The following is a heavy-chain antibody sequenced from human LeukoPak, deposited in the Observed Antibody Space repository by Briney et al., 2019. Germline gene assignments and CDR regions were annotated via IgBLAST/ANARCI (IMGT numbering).Heavy chain of an antibody. D-gene: IGHD6-13*01. CDR3: ARDIGYSSSWYEYYYYMDV. Sequence: SETLSLTCAVYGGSFSGYYWSWIRQPPGKGLEWIGEINHSGSTNYNPSLKSRVTISVDTSKNQFSLKLSSVTAADTAVYYCARDIGYSSSWYEYYYYMDVWGKGTTVTVSS. J-gene: IGHJ6*03. CDR1: GGSFSGYY. V-gene: IGHV4-34*01. CDR2: INHSGST.